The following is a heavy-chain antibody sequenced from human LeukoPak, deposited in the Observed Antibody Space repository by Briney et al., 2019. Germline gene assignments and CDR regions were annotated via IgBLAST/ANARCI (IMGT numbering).Heavy chain of an antibody. Sequence: PGGSLRLSCGASGFTFSSYWMHWVRHAPGKGLVWVSRINNDGSSTSYADSVQGRFTISRDNVKNSLYLQMNSLRAEDTAVYYCARDRRPDAFDVWGQGTMVTVSS. CDR2: INNDGSST. CDR1: GFTFSSYW. J-gene: IGHJ3*01. V-gene: IGHV3-74*01. CDR3: ARDRRPDAFDV.